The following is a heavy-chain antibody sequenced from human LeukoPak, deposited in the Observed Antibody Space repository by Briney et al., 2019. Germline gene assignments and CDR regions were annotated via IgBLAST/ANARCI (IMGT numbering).Heavy chain of an antibody. Sequence: SETLSLTCTVSGYSISSGYYWGWIRQPPGKGLEWIGSIYHSGSTNYNPSLKGRVTISVDTSKNQFSLKLSSVTAADTAVYYCARDIHVLRIREPYFDIWGEGTLVTVSS. CDR2: IYHSGST. V-gene: IGHV4-38-2*02. CDR3: ARDIHVLRIREPYFDI. CDR1: GYSISSGYY. J-gene: IGHJ3*02. D-gene: IGHD1-14*01.